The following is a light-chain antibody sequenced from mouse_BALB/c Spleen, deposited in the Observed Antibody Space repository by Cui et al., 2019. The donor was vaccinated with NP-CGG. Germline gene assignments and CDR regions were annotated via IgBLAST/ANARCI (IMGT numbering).Light chain of an antibody. J-gene: IGLJ1*01. CDR3: ALWYSNHWV. CDR1: TGAVTTSNY. CDR2: GTN. V-gene: IGLV1*01. Sequence: ALVPQEPALTTSPGETVTLTCRSSTGAVTTSNYANWVQEKPDHLFTGLIGGTNNRAPGVPARFSGSLIGNKAALTITGAQTEDEAIYFCALWYSNHWVFGGGTKLTVL.